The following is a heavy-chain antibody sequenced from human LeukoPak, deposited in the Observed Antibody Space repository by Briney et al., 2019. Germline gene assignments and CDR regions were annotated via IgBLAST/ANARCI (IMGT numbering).Heavy chain of an antibody. J-gene: IGHJ6*02. CDR2: INPNSGGT. Sequence: ASVKVSCKASGYTFTGYYMHWVRQAPGQGLEWMGWINPNSGGTNYAQKFQGWVTMTRDTSISTAYMELSRLRPDDTAVYYCARGGYSYGTASYYGMDVWGQGTTVTVSS. D-gene: IGHD5-18*01. V-gene: IGHV1-2*04. CDR3: ARGGYSYGTASYYGMDV. CDR1: GYTFTGYY.